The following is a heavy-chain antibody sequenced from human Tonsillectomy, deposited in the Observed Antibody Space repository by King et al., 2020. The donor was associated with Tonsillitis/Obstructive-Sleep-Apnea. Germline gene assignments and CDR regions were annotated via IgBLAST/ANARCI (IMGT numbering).Heavy chain of an antibody. CDR1: GFTISSYW. J-gene: IGHJ4*02. D-gene: IGHD5-18*01. V-gene: IGHV3-7*03. CDR2: IKQDGSEK. Sequence: VQLVESGGGLVQPGGSLRLSCAASGFTISSYWMSWVRQAPGKGLEWVANIKQDGSEKYYVDSVKGRFTISRDNAKNSLYLQMNSLRAEDTAVYYCARTLGTTAMAFYFDYWGQGTLVTVSS. CDR3: ARTLGTTAMAFYFDY.